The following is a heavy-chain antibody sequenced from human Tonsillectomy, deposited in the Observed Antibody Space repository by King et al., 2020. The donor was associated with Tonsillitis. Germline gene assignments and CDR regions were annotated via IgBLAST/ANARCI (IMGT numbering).Heavy chain of an antibody. CDR1: GYTFTGYY. CDR3: SRTSDMVVVVAASLAAFDI. Sequence: VQLVQSGAEVKKPGASVKVSCKASGYTFTGYYMHWVRQAPGQGLAWMGWINPNNGATNYGQKFQGRVTMTRDTSISTAYMELSSLRSDDTAVYYCSRTSDMVVVVAASLAAFDIWGQGTKVTVSS. CDR2: INPNNGAT. V-gene: IGHV1-2*02. J-gene: IGHJ3*02. D-gene: IGHD2-15*01.